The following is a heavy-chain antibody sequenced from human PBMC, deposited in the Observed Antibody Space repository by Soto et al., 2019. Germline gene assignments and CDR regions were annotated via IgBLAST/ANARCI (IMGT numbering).Heavy chain of an antibody. CDR3: ERGPGGGAGSGYYGRDV. J-gene: IGHJ6*02. Sequence: SQTLSLTCDISGDSVSSNSAAWNWIRQSPSRGLEWLGRTYYRSKWYNDYAVSVKSRITINPDTSKNQFSLQLNSVTPEDTAVYYCERGPGGGAGSGYYGRDVGGQGTTVTVSS. V-gene: IGHV6-1*01. D-gene: IGHD3-16*01. CDR2: TYYRSKWYN. CDR1: GDSVSSNSAA.